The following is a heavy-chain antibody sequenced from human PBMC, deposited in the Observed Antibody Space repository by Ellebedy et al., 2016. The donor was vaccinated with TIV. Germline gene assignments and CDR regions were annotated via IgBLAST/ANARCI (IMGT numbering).Heavy chain of an antibody. Sequence: GESLKISCITSGFTFVDHAMSWVRQAPGKGLAWVGFISSKAFGGTGEYAASVNGRFIISRDDSRGIAYLQMNSLQTEDTSVYFCTRHWGYRFDCWGQGTLVTVSS. J-gene: IGHJ4*02. CDR1: GFTFVDHA. CDR2: ISSKAFGGTG. D-gene: IGHD7-27*01. V-gene: IGHV3-49*04. CDR3: TRHWGYRFDC.